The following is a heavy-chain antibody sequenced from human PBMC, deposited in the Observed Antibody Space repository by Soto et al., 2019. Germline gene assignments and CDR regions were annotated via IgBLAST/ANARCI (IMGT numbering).Heavy chain of an antibody. CDR2: IFYSGSTTY. CDR1: IGSISGHY. CDR3: ARVGSSGWSPDY. J-gene: IGHJ4*02. Sequence: SESLSLTCTVSIGSISGHYWIWIRQPPGEGMEWIGYIFYSGSTTYNNNPSLKSRVSISVDTSKNQFYLSLSSVTAADTAVYYCARVGSSGWSPDYWGQGTLVTVSS. D-gene: IGHD6-19*01. V-gene: IGHV4-59*11.